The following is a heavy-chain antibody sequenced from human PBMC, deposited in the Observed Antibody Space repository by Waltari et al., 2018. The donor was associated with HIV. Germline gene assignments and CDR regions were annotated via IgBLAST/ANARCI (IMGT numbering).Heavy chain of an antibody. Sequence: EVLLVESGGCLGTPGGSLRLSCAASGFPFSDPWMSWVRQAPGKGLEWVGRIKSNTDGGTTDYAAPVKGRFTISRDDSKTTLYLEMNSLKTEDTAVYYCTTVGGGTRDYWGQGTLITVSS. CDR1: GFPFSDPW. J-gene: IGHJ4*02. V-gene: IGHV3-15*01. D-gene: IGHD3-16*01. CDR2: IKSNTDGGTT. CDR3: TTVGGGTRDY.